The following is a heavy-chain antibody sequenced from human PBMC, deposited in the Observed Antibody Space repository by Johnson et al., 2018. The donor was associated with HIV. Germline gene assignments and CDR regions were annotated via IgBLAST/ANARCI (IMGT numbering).Heavy chain of an antibody. V-gene: IGHV3-7*01. D-gene: IGHD6-6*01. J-gene: IGHJ3*02. CDR1: GYTVSSYW. Sequence: VQLVESGGGLVQPGGSLRLSCAASGYTVSSYWRSWVRQAPGKGLAWVANIKHDGSEKYYVDSVTGRFTISRDNAKYSLYLQMNILRAEDTAVSFCAKVHIVARWSDAFDIWGQGTLVPVSS. CDR3: AKVHIVARWSDAFDI. CDR2: IKHDGSEK.